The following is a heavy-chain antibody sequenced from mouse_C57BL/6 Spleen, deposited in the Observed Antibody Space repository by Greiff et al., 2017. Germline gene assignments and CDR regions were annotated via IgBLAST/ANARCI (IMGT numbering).Heavy chain of an antibody. V-gene: IGHV1-53*01. CDR1: GYTFTSYW. J-gene: IGHJ2*01. CDR3: ARSDYYGRGLYYVDY. CDR2: INPSNGGP. Sequence: QVQLQQPGTELVKPGASVKLSCKASGYTFTSYWMHWVKQRPGQGLAWIGNINPSNGGPNYNEKFKGKATLTVDKSSSTAYMQLSSLTSEDSAVYYSARSDYYGRGLYYVDYWGQGTTLTVSS. D-gene: IGHD1-1*01.